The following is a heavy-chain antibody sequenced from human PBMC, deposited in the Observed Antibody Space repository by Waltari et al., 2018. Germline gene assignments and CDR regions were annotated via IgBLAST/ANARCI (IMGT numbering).Heavy chain of an antibody. D-gene: IGHD1-1*01. CDR2: IYYTGAT. CDR3: ASGRRDDALDI. CDR1: GGSITSDY. V-gene: IGHV4-59*01. Sequence: QVQLQESGPGQVKPSETLSLTCTVSGGSITSDYWSWVRQPPGKELQWIGYIYYTGATKYNPSLKSRVTISVGTSKNQFSLNLTSVTAADTALYYCASGRRDDALDIWGQGTLVIVSS. J-gene: IGHJ3*02.